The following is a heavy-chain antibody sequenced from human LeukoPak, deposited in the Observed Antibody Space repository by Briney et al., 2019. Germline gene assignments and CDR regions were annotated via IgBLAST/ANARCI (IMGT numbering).Heavy chain of an antibody. D-gene: IGHD3-3*01. CDR3: ARDYDSELDY. CDR2: IDPNSGDT. Sequence: ASVKVSCKASGYPFTGYYMHWVRQAPGQELEWMGWIDPNSGDTNYAQNLQGRVTMTRDTSINTAYMEVNRLTFDETAMYYCARDYDSELDYWGQGTLVTVSS. V-gene: IGHV1-2*02. CDR1: GYPFTGYY. J-gene: IGHJ4*02.